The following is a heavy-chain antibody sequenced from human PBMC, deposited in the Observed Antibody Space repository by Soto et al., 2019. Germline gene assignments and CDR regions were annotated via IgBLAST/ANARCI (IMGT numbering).Heavy chain of an antibody. D-gene: IGHD6-13*01. CDR3: ASGTEVSPSWDV. CDR2: IYYSGST. V-gene: IGHV4-31*03. Sequence: QVQLQESGPGLVKPSQTLSLTCTVSGGSISSGGYYWSWIRQHPGKGLEGIGYIYYSGSTHYNPSLKSRVTISVDTSKNQFSLKLSSVTAADTAVYYCASGTEVSPSWDVWGQGTTVTVSS. CDR1: GGSISSGGYY. J-gene: IGHJ6*02.